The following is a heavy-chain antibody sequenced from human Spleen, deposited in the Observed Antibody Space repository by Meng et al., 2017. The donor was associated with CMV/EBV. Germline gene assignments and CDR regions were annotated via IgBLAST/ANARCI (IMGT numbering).Heavy chain of an antibody. CDR3: TRELVGGHFDY. CDR2: INTESGST. Sequence: ASVKVSCKASGYTFTRYFMHWVRQAPGQGLEYMGIINTESGSTSYTQKFQGRVTITRDTSTSTVYMDLSSLRSEDTAVYFCTRELVGGHFDYWGQGTLVTVS. V-gene: IGHV1-46*01. CDR1: GYTFTRYF. J-gene: IGHJ4*02. D-gene: IGHD3-10*01.